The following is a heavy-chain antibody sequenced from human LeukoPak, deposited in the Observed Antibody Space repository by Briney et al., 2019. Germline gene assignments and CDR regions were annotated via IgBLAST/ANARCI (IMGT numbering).Heavy chain of an antibody. Sequence: PSETLSLTCTVSGGSMSSGSSYWGWIRQPPGKGLEWIGTIYYSGSTYYNPSLKSRVTISVDTSKNQFSLKVNSMTAADTAVYYCARHQRLLSWFDPWGQGTLVTVSS. CDR3: ARHQRLLSWFDP. CDR1: GGSMSSGSSY. J-gene: IGHJ5*02. V-gene: IGHV4-39*01. CDR2: IYYSGST. D-gene: IGHD2-15*01.